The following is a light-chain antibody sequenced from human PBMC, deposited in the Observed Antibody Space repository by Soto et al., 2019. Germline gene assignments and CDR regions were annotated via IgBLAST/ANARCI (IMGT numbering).Light chain of an antibody. CDR2: DAS. V-gene: IGKV3-11*01. Sequence: EIVLTQSPATLSLSPGERATLSCRASQSVSGYLAWYQQKRGQAPRLLIYDASNRATGIPARFSGSGSGTDFTITISSLEPEDFAVYYCQQRSNSLSSFGGGTKVEIK. CDR3: QQRSNSLSS. CDR1: QSVSGY. J-gene: IGKJ4*01.